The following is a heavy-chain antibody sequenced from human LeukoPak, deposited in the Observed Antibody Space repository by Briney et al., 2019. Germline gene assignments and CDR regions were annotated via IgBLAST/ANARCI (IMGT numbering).Heavy chain of an antibody. J-gene: IGHJ4*02. V-gene: IGHV1-69*13. D-gene: IGHD1-26*01. CDR2: IIPIFGTA. Sequence: ASVKVSCKASGYTFTSYAISWVRQAPGQGLEWMGGIIPIFGTANYAQKFQGRVTITADESTSTAYMELSSLRSEDTAVYYCARGAIVGANYYFDYWGQGTLVTVSS. CDR1: GYTFTSYA. CDR3: ARGAIVGANYYFDY.